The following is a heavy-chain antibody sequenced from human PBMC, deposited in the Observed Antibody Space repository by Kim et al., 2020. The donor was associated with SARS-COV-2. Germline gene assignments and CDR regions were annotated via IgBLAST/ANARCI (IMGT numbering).Heavy chain of an antibody. V-gene: IGHV3-33*01. D-gene: IGHD3-16*01. J-gene: IGHJ4*02. Sequence: YADSVKGRLTISIDNYKTTLYLQMNSLRAEDTAVYYCARDLTFGGEGKGYWGQGTLVTVSS. CDR3: ARDLTFGGEGKGY.